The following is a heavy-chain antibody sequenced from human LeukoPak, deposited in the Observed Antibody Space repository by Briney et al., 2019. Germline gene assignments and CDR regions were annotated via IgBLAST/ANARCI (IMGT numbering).Heavy chain of an antibody. D-gene: IGHD6-19*01. CDR1: GVSISSSNSY. Sequence: PSETLSLTCTVSGVSISSSNSYWGWIRQPPGKGLEWIGSIYYSGNTYYNPSLKSRVTISVDTSNNQFSLKLSSVTAADTAVYYCASSGIAVAGTAFDIWGQGTMVTVSS. V-gene: IGHV4-39*07. J-gene: IGHJ3*02. CDR3: ASSGIAVAGTAFDI. CDR2: IYYSGNT.